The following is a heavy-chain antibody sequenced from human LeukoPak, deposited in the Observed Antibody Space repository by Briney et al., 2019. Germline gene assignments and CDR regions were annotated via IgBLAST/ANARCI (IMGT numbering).Heavy chain of an antibody. D-gene: IGHD2-2*01. CDR3: AREGRYQLPPLDY. J-gene: IGHJ4*02. V-gene: IGHV3-33*01. CDR1: GFTFSSYG. CDR2: IWYDGSNK. Sequence: GRSLRLSCAASGFTFSSYGMHWVRQAPGKGLEWVAVIWYDGSNKYYADSVKGRFTISRDNSKNTLYLQMNSLRAEDTAVYYCAREGRYQLPPLDYWGQGTLVTVSS.